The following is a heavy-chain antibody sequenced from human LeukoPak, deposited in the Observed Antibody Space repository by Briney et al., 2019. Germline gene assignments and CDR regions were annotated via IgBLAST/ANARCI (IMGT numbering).Heavy chain of an antibody. V-gene: IGHV3-33*01. CDR2: IWYDGSNK. CDR1: GFTFSSYG. Sequence: GGSLRLSCAASGFTFSSYGMHWVRQAPGKGLEWVAVIWYDGSNKYYADSVKGRFTISRDNSKNTLYLQMNSLRAEDTAVYYCARDSLMGAYFDYWAREPWSPSPQ. D-gene: IGHD1-26*01. CDR3: ARDSLMGAYFDY. J-gene: IGHJ4*02.